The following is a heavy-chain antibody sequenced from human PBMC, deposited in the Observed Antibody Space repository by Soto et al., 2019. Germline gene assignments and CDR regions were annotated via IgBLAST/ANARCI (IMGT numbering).Heavy chain of an antibody. CDR3: AIKGTCTSTSCPAYFSLSMDV. CDR1: GYTFASYG. CDR2: ISAYNGNT. Sequence: QVQLVQSGAEVKKPGASVKVSCKASGYTFASYGISWVRQAPGQGLEWMGWISAYNGNTNYAQKFQGRDTMTTDTIKRTAYMEARSLSSNETAVYYCAIKGTCTSTSCPAYFSLSMDVWGQGTTVTVSS. J-gene: IGHJ6*02. D-gene: IGHD2-2*01. V-gene: IGHV1-18*01.